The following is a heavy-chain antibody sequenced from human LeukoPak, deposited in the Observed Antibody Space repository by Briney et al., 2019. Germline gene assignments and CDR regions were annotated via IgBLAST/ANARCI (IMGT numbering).Heavy chain of an antibody. Sequence: HGESLKISCKGSGYSFTDYWISWVRQMPGKGREWMGRIDPSDSYTNYSPSFEGHVTSPADKSIRTAYLQWSSLRASDTAIYYCARGERSLDYWGQGTLVTASS. J-gene: IGHJ4*02. CDR1: GYSFTDYW. V-gene: IGHV5-10-1*01. D-gene: IGHD3-10*01. CDR3: ARGERSLDY. CDR2: IDPSDSYT.